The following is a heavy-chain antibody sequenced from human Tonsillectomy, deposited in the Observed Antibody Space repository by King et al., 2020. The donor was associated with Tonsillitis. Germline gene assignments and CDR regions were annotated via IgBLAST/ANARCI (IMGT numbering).Heavy chain of an antibody. J-gene: IGHJ4*02. CDR3: ARDPTGLGTLLDY. CDR1: GITSSSYA. CDR2: ISGSGTST. V-gene: IGHV3-23*04. Sequence: VQLVESGGGLVQPGGSLRLSCVVSGITSSSYAMSWVRQAPGKGLEWGSAISGSGTSTYYADSVKGRFTISRDNSKKTLYLHMNSLRAEDTAVYYCARDPTGLGTLLDYWGQGTLVTVSS. D-gene: IGHD7-27*01.